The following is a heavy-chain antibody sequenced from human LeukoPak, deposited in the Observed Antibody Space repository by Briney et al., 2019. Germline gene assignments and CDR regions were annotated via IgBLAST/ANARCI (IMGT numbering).Heavy chain of an antibody. CDR3: GREQTPFDY. D-gene: IGHD4-23*01. V-gene: IGHV4-39*02. CDR2: IYYSGTT. Sequence: SETLSLTCTVSGGSISSSNYYWGWIRQPPGKGLEWIGSIYYSGTTYYKPSLKSRVTISVDTSKNQFSLKLTSVTAADTAVYYCGREQTPFDYWGQGTLVTVSS. CDR1: GGSISSSNYY. J-gene: IGHJ4*02.